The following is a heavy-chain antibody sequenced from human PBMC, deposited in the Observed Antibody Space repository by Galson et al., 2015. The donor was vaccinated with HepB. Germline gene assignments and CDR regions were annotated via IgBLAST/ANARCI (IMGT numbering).Heavy chain of an antibody. J-gene: IGHJ3*02. CDR2: ISAYNGNT. Sequence: SVKVSCKASGYTFTSYGISWVRQAPGQGLEWMGWISAYNGNTNYAQKLQGRATMTTDTSTSTAYMELRSLRSDDTAVYYRARDTLPDTYCGGDCYSEAFDIWGQGTMVTVSS. CDR1: GYTFTSYG. CDR3: ARDTLPDTYCGGDCYSEAFDI. D-gene: IGHD2-21*02. V-gene: IGHV1-18*04.